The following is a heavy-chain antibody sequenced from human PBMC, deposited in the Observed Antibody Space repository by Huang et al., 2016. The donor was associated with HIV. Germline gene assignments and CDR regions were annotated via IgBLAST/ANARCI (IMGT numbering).Heavy chain of an antibody. CDR2: IHHSGRT. V-gene: IGHV4-39*01. Sequence: QLQLQESGPGLAKPSETLSLTCTVSGGSISSSTYYWGWIRQPPGKGREWIGTIHHSGRTNQNPSLKSRITMSLDASRNQLSLTLSSGTAADTAVYYCARHERQLAVDFWGQGTLVTVSP. D-gene: IGHD6-13*01. CDR1: GGSISSSTYY. CDR3: ARHERQLAVDF. J-gene: IGHJ4*02.